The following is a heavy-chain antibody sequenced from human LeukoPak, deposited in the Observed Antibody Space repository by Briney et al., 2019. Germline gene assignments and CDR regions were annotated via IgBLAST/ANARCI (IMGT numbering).Heavy chain of an antibody. CDR2: ISSSSSYI. D-gene: IGHD6-13*01. CDR1: GFAFSSYS. CDR3: ARQYSSSWYYFDY. Sequence: GGSLRLSCAASGFAFSSYSMNWVRQAPGKGLEWVSSISSSSSYIFYSDSVKGRFTISRDNAKNSLYLQMNSLRAEDTAVYYCARQYSSSWYYFDYWGQGTLVTVSS. J-gene: IGHJ4*02. V-gene: IGHV3-21*01.